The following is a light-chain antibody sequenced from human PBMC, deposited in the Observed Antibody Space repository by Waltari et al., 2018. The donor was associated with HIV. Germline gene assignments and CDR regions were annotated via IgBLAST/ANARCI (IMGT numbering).Light chain of an antibody. Sequence: QAGLTQPHSVSKGLGQAATFTCPGNKNNVGNQGATCLPQLQGHPPNLLSYRNDNRPSGISERLSASRSGNTASLTITGLQPEDEADYYCSAWDGSLNAWVFGGGTKLTVL. CDR1: KNNVGNQG. CDR3: SAWDGSLNAWV. CDR2: RND. J-gene: IGLJ3*02. V-gene: IGLV10-54*01.